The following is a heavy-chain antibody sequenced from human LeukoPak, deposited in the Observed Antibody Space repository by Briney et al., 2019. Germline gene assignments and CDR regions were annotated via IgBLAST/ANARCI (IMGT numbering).Heavy chain of an antibody. CDR1: GFIFSDYN. CDR2: ISSSGSLI. CDR3: ARRYCSSTSCLLDY. D-gene: IGHD2-2*01. V-gene: IGHV3-48*02. J-gene: IGHJ4*02. Sequence: GGSLRLSCSASGFIFSDYNMNWVRQVPGKGLEWLSHISSSGSLIYYADSVKGRFTISRDNAKNSLYLQMNSLRDADTAVYYCARRYCSSTSCLLDYWGQGTLVTVSS.